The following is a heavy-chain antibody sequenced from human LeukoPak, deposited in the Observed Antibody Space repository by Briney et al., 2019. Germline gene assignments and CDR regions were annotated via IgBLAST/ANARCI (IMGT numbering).Heavy chain of an antibody. D-gene: IGHD3-9*01. CDR1: GYTFTSYY. CDR3: ARDQGLSDILTGYNDY. J-gene: IGHJ4*02. V-gene: IGHV1-46*01. CDR2: INPSGGST. Sequence: ASVKVSCKASGYTFTSYYMHWVRQAPGQGLEWMGIINPSGGSTSYAQKFQGRVTMTRDTSTSTVYMELSSLRSEDTAVYYCARDQGLSDILTGYNDYWGQGTLATVSS.